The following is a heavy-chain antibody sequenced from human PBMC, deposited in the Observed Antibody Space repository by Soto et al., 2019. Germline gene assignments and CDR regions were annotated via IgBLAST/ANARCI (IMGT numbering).Heavy chain of an antibody. D-gene: IGHD3-3*01. CDR1: GGTFNRYA. J-gene: IGHJ6*02. Sequence: QVQLVQSGAEVKKPGSSVKVSCKASGGTFNRYAISWVRQAPGQGLEWMGGIIPIFGIGNDAQRFQGRVSITPDQPTGTAYMALGSLSPEVTSLYYCASSAIRLFRGVSIPPHYYSEVDVWGPGTRVTVSS. CDR3: ASSAIRLFRGVSIPPHYYSEVDV. V-gene: IGHV1-69*17. CDR2: IIPIFGIG.